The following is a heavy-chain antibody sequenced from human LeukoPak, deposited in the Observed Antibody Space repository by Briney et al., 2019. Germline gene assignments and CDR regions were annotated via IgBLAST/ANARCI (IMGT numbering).Heavy chain of an antibody. V-gene: IGHV3-23*01. D-gene: IGHD3-22*01. CDR1: GFTFSSYA. Sequence: GGSLRLSCATSGFTFSSYAMSWVRQAPGKGLEWVSTISGSGGSTYYADSVKGRFTISRDNSENTLYLQMSSLRAEDTAAYYCAKDDDSSGYYPYYFDYWGQGTLVTVSS. CDR2: ISGSGGST. J-gene: IGHJ4*02. CDR3: AKDDDSSGYYPYYFDY.